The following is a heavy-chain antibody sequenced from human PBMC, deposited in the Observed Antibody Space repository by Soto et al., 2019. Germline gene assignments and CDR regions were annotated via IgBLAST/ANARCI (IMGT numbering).Heavy chain of an antibody. CDR3: ARGRGDGYNSLFDY. J-gene: IGHJ4*02. Sequence: QVQLVQSGAEVKKPGSSVKVSCKASGGTFSSYAISWVRQAPGQGLEWMGGIIPIFGTANYAQKFQGRVTITADESTSTDYMEMSSLRSEDTAVYYCARGRGDGYNSLFDYWGQGTLVTVSS. CDR1: GGTFSSYA. CDR2: IIPIFGTA. V-gene: IGHV1-69*12. D-gene: IGHD5-12*01.